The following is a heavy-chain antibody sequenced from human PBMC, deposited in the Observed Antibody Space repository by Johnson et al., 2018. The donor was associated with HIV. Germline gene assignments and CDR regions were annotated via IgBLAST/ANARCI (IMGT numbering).Heavy chain of an antibody. V-gene: IGHV3-20*04. CDR3: ARNSWGSSSGSRI. Sequence: VQLVESGGGLVKPGGSLRLSCAASGFTFDDYGMSWVRQAPGKGLEWVSGINWNGGSTGYADSVKGRITIARDNAKNSLYLQMNRLRAEDTAVYYCARNSWGSSSGSRIWGQGTMVTVSS. D-gene: IGHD6-6*01. CDR1: GFTFDDYG. CDR2: INWNGGST. J-gene: IGHJ3*02.